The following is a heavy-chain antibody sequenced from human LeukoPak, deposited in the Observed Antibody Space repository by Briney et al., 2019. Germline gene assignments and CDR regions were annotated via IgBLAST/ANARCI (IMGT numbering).Heavy chain of an antibody. CDR2: INSNSGDT. Sequence: ASVKVSCEASGYTFDVYYIHWVRQAPGQGLEWMGCINSNSGDTNHAQKFQGRVTMTRDTSITTVYMELSSLRFDDTAVYYCARDRTSTWYGGIDYWGQGTLVTVSS. V-gene: IGHV1-2*02. CDR1: GYTFDVYY. CDR3: ARDRTSTWYGGIDY. D-gene: IGHD6-13*01. J-gene: IGHJ4*02.